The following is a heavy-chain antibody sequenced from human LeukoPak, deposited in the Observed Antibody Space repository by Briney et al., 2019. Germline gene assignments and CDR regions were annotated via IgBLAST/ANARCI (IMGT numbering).Heavy chain of an antibody. CDR2: ISDSGST. CDR3: ARAGGVDTAMDANFDY. CDR1: GGSLSTHH. V-gene: IGHV4-59*11. D-gene: IGHD5-18*01. Sequence: PSETLSLTCVVSGGSLSTHHWSWIRQSPGRGPEWIGYISDSGSTNYNPSLRSRVTISVDTSKNHFSLRLSSVTAADTAMYYCARAGGVDTAMDANFDYWGQGTLVTVSS. J-gene: IGHJ4*02.